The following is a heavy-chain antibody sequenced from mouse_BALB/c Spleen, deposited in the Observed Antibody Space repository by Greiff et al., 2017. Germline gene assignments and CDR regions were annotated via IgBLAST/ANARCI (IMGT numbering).Heavy chain of an antibody. V-gene: IGHV5-9-4*01. CDR3: ARDYY. CDR1: GFTFSSYA. CDR2: ISSGGSYT. Sequence: EVQGVESGGGLVKPGGSLKLSCAASGFTFSSYAMSWVRQSPEKRLEWVAEISSGGSYTYYPDTVTGRFTISRDNAKNTLYLEMSSLRSEDTAMYYCARDYYWGQGTSVTVSS. J-gene: IGHJ4*01.